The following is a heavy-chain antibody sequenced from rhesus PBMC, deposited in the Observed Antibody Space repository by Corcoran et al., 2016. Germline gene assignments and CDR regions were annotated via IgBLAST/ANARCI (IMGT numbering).Heavy chain of an antibody. D-gene: IGHD6S26*01. CDR1: GSTFSNYG. CDR2: INSCGGSK. Sequence: EVQLVETGGGLVQPGGFLKPSCAASGSTFSNYGMSWVRQAPGEGLERVSGINSCGGSKYYADSVKGRFTISRDNSKNTLSLQMNSLRAEDTAVYYCKSGRSYWGQGVLVTVSS. CDR3: KSGRSY. V-gene: IGHV3S5*01. J-gene: IGHJ4*01.